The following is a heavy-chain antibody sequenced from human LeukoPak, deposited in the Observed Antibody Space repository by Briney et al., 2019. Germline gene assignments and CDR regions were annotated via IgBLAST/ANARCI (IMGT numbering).Heavy chain of an antibody. Sequence: SVKVSCKASGGTFSSYAISWVRQAPGQGLEWMGGIIPIFGTANYAQKLQGRVTMTTDTSTSTPYMELRSMRSDDTAVCYCARDQTPLYDSSGYFGDYYFDYWGQGTLVTVSS. D-gene: IGHD3-22*01. CDR3: ARDQTPLYDSSGYFGDYYFDY. J-gene: IGHJ4*02. CDR2: IIPIFGTA. V-gene: IGHV1-69*05. CDR1: GGTFSSYA.